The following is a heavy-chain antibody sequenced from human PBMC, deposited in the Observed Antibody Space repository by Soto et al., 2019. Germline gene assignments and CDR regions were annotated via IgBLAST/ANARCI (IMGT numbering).Heavy chain of an antibody. D-gene: IGHD2-2*01. CDR2: IYYSGTT. J-gene: IGHJ6*03. Sequence: SETLSLTCSVSGGSISSSNYYWGWIRQPPGKGLEWIASIYYSGTTYYNPSLKSRATISEDTSKNQFSLKLSSVTAADTAVYYCARTGCSSSSCRYYYYMDVWDKGTTVTVSS. CDR3: ARTGCSSSSCRYYYYMDV. CDR1: GGSISSSNYY. V-gene: IGHV4-39*01.